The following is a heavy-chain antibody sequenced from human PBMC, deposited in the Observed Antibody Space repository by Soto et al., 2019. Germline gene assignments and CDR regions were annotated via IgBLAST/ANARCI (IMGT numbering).Heavy chain of an antibody. CDR1: GGSVSSGSDY. Sequence: PSEPLCLTWSVSGGSVSSGSDYWSWIRQPPGKGLEWIGYIYYSGSTNYNPSLQSRVTISVDTSKNDFSLNLSSVTAADTAVYFCAREWGLLPYYVMNVWGHGTAVTVSS. D-gene: IGHD7-27*01. J-gene: IGHJ6*02. CDR2: IYYSGST. V-gene: IGHV4-61*03. CDR3: AREWGLLPYYVMNV.